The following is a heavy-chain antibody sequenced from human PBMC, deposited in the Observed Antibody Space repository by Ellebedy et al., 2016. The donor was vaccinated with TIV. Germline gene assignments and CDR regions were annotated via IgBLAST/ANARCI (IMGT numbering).Heavy chain of an antibody. J-gene: IGHJ5*02. CDR1: GGSMRSGPYC. Sequence: SETLSLTXAVSGGSMRSGPYCWSWIRQPPGKGLEWVGYINQSGRTYYNPPLKSRVTISVDRSRNKFSLDLRSVTAADTAVYYCARGRHSYGYEWLDTWGQGTLVSVSS. D-gene: IGHD5-18*01. V-gene: IGHV4-30-2*01. CDR3: ARGRHSYGYEWLDT. CDR2: INQSGRT.